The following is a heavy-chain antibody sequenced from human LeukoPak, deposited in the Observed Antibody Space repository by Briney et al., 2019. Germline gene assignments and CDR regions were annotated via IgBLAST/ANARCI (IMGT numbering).Heavy chain of an antibody. J-gene: IGHJ4*02. CDR2: TIPIFGTA. D-gene: IGHD3-3*01. Sequence: SVKVSCKASGGTFSSYAISWVRQAPGQGLEWMGGTIPIFGTANYAQKFQGRVTITADESTSTAYMELSSLRSEDTAVYYCARVGDFWSGYYRPFDYWGQGTLVTVSS. V-gene: IGHV1-69*13. CDR1: GGTFSSYA. CDR3: ARVGDFWSGYYRPFDY.